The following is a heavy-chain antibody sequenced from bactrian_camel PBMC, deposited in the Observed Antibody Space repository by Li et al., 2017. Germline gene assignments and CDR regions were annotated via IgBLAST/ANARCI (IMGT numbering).Heavy chain of an antibody. Sequence: HVQLVESGGGSVQAGGSLRLSCAASGYTYGNYGMGWFRRAPGKQREGVASINRDGSTTYTDSVKGRFTISKDNAKSTLYLQMNSLKPEDTAMYYCARDSGWGSNIDCGRTWYQYNYWGQGTQVTVS. D-gene: IGHD6*01. CDR1: GYTYGNYG. J-gene: IGHJ4*01. CDR3: ARDSGWGSNIDCGRTWYQYNY. CDR2: INRDGST. V-gene: IGHV3S53*01.